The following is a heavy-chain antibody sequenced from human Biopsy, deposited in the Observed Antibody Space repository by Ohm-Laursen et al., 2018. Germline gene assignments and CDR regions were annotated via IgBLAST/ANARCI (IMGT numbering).Heavy chain of an antibody. D-gene: IGHD3-22*01. J-gene: IGHJ5*02. CDR1: GFSFTGYY. CDR3: TGGGYYYDSLAYYYWFDP. V-gene: IGHV1-2*02. Sequence: ASAKASCKISGFSFTGYYIHWVRQAPGQGLEWMGWINAKTGDTNYAQKFQGRVTMTRDTSISTAYVDLSSLRSDDTAVYYWTGGGYYYDSLAYYYWFDPWGQGTLVTVSS. CDR2: INAKTGDT.